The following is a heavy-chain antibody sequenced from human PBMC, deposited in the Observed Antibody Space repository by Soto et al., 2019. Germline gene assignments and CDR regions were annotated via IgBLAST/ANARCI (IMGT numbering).Heavy chain of an antibody. CDR1: GFTSISYA. CDR2: ISYDGSNK. D-gene: IGHD2-15*01. V-gene: IGHV3-30-3*01. J-gene: IGHJ6*02. Sequence: QVQLVESGGGVVQPGRPLSLSCPAPGFTSISYAMPWFRQAPGRGLGWWAVISYDGSNKYYAASVKGRFTISRDNSKNTLYLQMNSLRAEDTAVYYCARDLVGVEDIVVVVAATNGGYYYYGMDVWGQGTTVTVSS. CDR3: ARDLVGVEDIVVVVAATNGGYYYYGMDV.